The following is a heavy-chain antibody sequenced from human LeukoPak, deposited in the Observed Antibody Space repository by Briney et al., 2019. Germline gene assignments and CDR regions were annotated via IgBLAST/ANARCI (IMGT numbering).Heavy chain of an antibody. J-gene: IGHJ4*02. CDR2: IRFDGSNQ. CDR3: AKGYGESHFDS. Sequence: GGSLRLSCSASGLTFRSYGMHWVSQAPGKGLEWVAFIRFDGSNQYYADSVKGRFTISRDNTNNTLSLQMNTLRGDDTAVYFCAKGYGESHFDSWGQGTLVTVSS. CDR1: GLTFRSYG. V-gene: IGHV3-30*02. D-gene: IGHD5-18*01.